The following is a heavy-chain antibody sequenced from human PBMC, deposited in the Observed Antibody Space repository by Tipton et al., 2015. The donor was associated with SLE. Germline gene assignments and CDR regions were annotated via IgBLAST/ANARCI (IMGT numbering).Heavy chain of an antibody. CDR3: ARVAGWIEDAFDI. CDR1: GGSISRNNW. Sequence: TLSLTCAVFGGSISRNNWWSWVRQSPGRGLEWIGEIYHSGSTNYNPSLKSRVTISADRSKNQFSLKLSTVTAADTAVYYCARVAGWIEDAFDIWGQGTMVTVSS. CDR2: IYHSGST. D-gene: IGHD2-2*03. V-gene: IGHV4-4*02. J-gene: IGHJ3*02.